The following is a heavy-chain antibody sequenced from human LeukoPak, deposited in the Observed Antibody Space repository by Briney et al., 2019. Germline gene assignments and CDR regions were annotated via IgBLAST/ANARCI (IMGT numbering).Heavy chain of an antibody. CDR3: AGSVVPAAPFDY. Sequence: GGSLRLSCAASGFTVSSNYMSWVRQAPGKGLEGVSVIYSGGSTYYADSVKGRFTISRDNSKNTLYLQMNSLRAEDTAVYYCAGSVVPAAPFDYWGQGTLVTVSS. CDR2: IYSGGST. V-gene: IGHV3-53*01. CDR1: GFTVSSNY. D-gene: IGHD2-2*01. J-gene: IGHJ4*02.